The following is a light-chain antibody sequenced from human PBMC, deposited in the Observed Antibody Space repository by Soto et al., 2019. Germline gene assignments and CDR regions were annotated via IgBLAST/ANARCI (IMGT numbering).Light chain of an antibody. CDR2: EVS. V-gene: IGLV2-14*01. J-gene: IGLJ2*01. CDR1: SSDVGGYNY. Sequence: QSVLTQPASVSGSPGQSITIYCTGTSSDVGGYNYVSWYQQHPDKAPKLIIYEVSNRPSGVSIRFSGSKSANTASLTISGLQAEDEADYYCSSYTPTYTVLFGGGTKLTVL. CDR3: SSYTPTYTVL.